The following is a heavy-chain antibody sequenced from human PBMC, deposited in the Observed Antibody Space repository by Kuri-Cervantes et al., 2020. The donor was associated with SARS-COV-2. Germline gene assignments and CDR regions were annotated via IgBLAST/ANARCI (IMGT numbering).Heavy chain of an antibody. V-gene: IGHV1-58*01. CDR3: ARRPSSGWRRVYYYYYMDV. D-gene: IGHD6-19*01. Sequence: SVKVSCKASGFTFTSSAVQWVRQARAQRLEWRGWIVVGSGNTNYAQKFQERVTITRDMSTSTAYMELSSMRSEDTAVYYCARRPSSGWRRVYYYYYMDVWGKGTTVTVSS. J-gene: IGHJ6*03. CDR1: GFTFTSSA. CDR2: IVVGSGNT.